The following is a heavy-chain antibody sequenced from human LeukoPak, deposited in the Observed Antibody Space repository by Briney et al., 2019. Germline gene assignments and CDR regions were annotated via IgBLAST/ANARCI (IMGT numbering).Heavy chain of an antibody. CDR2: ITSGGTT. D-gene: IGHD6-13*01. Sequence: PGGSLRLSCAAAGFTFSNCAMSWVRQAPGKGLEWVSVITSGGTTYYADSVKGRFTISRDNSKNTLYLQMNSLRAEDTAVYYCAKVTSAAAGTRYYGMDVWGQGTTVTVSS. CDR3: AKVTSAAAGTRYYGMDV. V-gene: IGHV3-23*01. J-gene: IGHJ6*02. CDR1: GFTFSNCA.